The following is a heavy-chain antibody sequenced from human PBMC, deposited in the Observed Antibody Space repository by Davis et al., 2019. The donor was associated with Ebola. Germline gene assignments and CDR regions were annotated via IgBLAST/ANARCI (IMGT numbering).Heavy chain of an antibody. V-gene: IGHV5-51*01. CDR2: IYTGDSDT. D-gene: IGHD1-20*01. J-gene: IGHJ3*02. CDR3: ASLRRTITGMDDAFDI. CDR1: GYSFTSYW. Sequence: GESLKISCKGSGYSFTSYWIGWVRQMPGKGLEWMGIIYTGDSDTRYSPSFRGQVTISADKSIKTAFLQWSSLKASDTAMYYCASLRRTITGMDDAFDIWGQGTTVTVS.